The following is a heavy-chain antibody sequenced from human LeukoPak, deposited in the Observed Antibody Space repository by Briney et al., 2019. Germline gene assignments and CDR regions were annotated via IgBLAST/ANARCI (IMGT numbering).Heavy chain of an antibody. CDR2: IRSQIYGGTP. J-gene: IGHJ4*02. Sequence: SGGSLRLSCAASGFTVSSNYMSWVRQAPGKGLEWVGFIRSQIYGGTPEYAASVKGRFTISRDDSEGVAYLQMNSLKTEDTAVYYCTRDQTPYYWGQGTLVTVSS. CDR3: TRDQTPYY. V-gene: IGHV3-49*04. CDR1: GFTVSSNY.